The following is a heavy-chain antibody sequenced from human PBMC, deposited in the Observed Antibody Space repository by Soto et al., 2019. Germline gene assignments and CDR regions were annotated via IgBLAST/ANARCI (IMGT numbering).Heavy chain of an antibody. CDR2: IIPSGV. J-gene: IGHJ1*01. CDR1: GFTLSISA. CDR3: ARLTTS. Sequence: LSPSCAASGFTLSISAMSGVRQAPGMGREWVSTIIPSGVYYTDSVKGRFTISRDNSTNTLYLQMNSLRVEDTAIYYFARLTTSWGQGALLTVSS. V-gene: IGHV3-23*01.